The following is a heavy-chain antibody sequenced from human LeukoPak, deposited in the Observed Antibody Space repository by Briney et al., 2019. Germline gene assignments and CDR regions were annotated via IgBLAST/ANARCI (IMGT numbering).Heavy chain of an antibody. J-gene: IGHJ5*02. Sequence: PGGSLRLSCAASGFTFSSYSMNWVRQAPGKGLEWVSSISSSSSYIYYADSVKGRFTISSDNAKNSLYLQMNSLRAEDTAVYYCAKEIDRWSRNWFDPWGQGTLVTVSS. V-gene: IGHV3-21*04. CDR3: AKEIDRWSRNWFDP. CDR2: ISSSSSYI. D-gene: IGHD2-15*01. CDR1: GFTFSSYS.